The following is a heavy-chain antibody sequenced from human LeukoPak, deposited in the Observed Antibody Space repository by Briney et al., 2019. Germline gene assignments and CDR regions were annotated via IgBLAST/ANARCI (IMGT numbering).Heavy chain of an antibody. J-gene: IGHJ1*01. D-gene: IGHD2-21*02. CDR2: INPNSGGT. Sequence: ASVKVSCKASGYTFTGYYMHWVRQAPGQGLEWMGWINPNSGGTNYAQKFQGRVTMTRDTSISTAYMELSRLRSDDTAVYYCARGSVVTAILGRKVYAEYFQHWGQGTLVTVSS. CDR3: ARGSVVTAILGRKVYAEYFQH. V-gene: IGHV1-2*02. CDR1: GYTFTGYY.